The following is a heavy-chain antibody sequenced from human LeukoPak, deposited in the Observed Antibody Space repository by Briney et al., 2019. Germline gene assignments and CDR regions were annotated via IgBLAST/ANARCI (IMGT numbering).Heavy chain of an antibody. V-gene: IGHV7-4-1*02. Sequence: ASVKVSCKASGYTFTSYGISWVRQAPGQGLEWMGWINTNTGNPTYAQGFTGQFVFSLDTSVSTAYLQISSLKAEDTAVYYCARERVYYGMDVWGQGTTVTVFS. CDR2: INTNTGNP. CDR3: ARERVYYGMDV. J-gene: IGHJ6*02. CDR1: GYTFTSYG.